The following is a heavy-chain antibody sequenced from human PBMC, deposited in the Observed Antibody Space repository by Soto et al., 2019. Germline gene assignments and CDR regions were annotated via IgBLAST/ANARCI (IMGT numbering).Heavy chain of an antibody. CDR1: GFTFSIYD. V-gene: IGHV3-7*04. J-gene: IGHJ5*01. Sequence: EVQLLESGGGLVQPGGSLRLSCAASGFTFSIYDMTWVRQAPGKGLEWVATINQGGSDKYYVDSVKGRFTISRDNAYNSVLLQQINLPAEDTAVYFYARGGRIVGADYCWFDSWGQGTLVTVSS. CDR3: ARGGRIVGADYCWFDS. D-gene: IGHD2-15*01. CDR2: INQGGSDK.